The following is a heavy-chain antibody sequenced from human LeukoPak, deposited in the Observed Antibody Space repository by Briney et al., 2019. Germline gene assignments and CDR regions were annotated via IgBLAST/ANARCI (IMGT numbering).Heavy chain of an antibody. V-gene: IGHV1-69*13. CDR1: GYTFTTYG. J-gene: IGHJ4*02. D-gene: IGHD6-19*01. CDR3: ASLSSGWSHLDY. Sequence: GASVKVSCKASGYTFTTYGISWVRQAPGQGLEWMGGIIPIFGTANYAQKFQGRVTITADESTSTAYMELSSLRSEDTAVYYCASLSSGWSHLDYWGQGTLVTVSS. CDR2: IIPIFGTA.